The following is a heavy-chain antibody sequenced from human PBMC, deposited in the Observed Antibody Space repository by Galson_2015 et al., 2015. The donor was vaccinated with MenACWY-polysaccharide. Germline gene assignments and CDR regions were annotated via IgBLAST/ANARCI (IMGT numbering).Heavy chain of an antibody. V-gene: IGHV3-9*01. CDR1: GFTFDDYA. J-gene: IGHJ4*02. CDR2: ISWNSGSI. Sequence: SLRLSCAASGFTFDDYAMHWVRHAPGKGLEWVSGISWNSGSIGYADSVKGRFTISRDNSKNTLYLQMNSLRAEDTAVYNCAGIRGDYFDYWGQGTLVTVSS. D-gene: IGHD3-3*02. CDR3: AGIRGDYFDY.